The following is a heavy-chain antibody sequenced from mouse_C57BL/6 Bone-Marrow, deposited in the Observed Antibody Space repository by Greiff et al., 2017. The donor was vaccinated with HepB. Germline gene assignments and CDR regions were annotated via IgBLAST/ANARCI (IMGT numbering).Heavy chain of an antibody. J-gene: IGHJ3*01. CDR1: GFTFSSYA. CDR2: ISSGGEYI. CDR3: TRDGLTRFAY. Sequence: DVKLVESGAGLVKPGGSLKLSCAASGFTFSSYAMSWVRQTPEKRLEWVAYISSGGEYIYYADTVKGRFTISRDNARNTLYLQMSSLKSEDTAMYYCTRDGLTRFAYWGQGTLVTVSA. D-gene: IGHD3-1*01. V-gene: IGHV5-9-1*02.